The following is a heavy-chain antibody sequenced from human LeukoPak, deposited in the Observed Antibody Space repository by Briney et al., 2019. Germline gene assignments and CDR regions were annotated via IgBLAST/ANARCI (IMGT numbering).Heavy chain of an antibody. CDR2: INHSGST. CDR1: GGSFSGYY. V-gene: IGHV4-34*01. CDR3: ARDQGGYSSGLSFDN. Sequence: SETLSLTCAVYGGSFSGYYWSWIRQPPGKGLEWIGEINHSGSTNYNPSLKSRVTISVDTSKNQFSLKLSSVTAADTAVYFCARDQGGYSSGLSFDNWGQGTLVTVSS. D-gene: IGHD6-19*01. J-gene: IGHJ4*02.